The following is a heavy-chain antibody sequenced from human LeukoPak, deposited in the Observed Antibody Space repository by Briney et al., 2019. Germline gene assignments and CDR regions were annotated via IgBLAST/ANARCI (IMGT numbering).Heavy chain of an antibody. CDR3: ARVEGISGWYHFDY. V-gene: IGHV3-21*01. D-gene: IGHD6-19*01. CDR2: ISSSSSYI. CDR1: GFTFSSYS. J-gene: IGHJ4*02. Sequence: TGGSLRLSCAASGFTFSSYSMKWVRQAPGKGLEWVSSISSSSSYIYYADSVKGRFTISRDNAKNSLYLQMNSLRAEDTAVYYCARVEGISGWYHFDYWGQGTLVTVSS.